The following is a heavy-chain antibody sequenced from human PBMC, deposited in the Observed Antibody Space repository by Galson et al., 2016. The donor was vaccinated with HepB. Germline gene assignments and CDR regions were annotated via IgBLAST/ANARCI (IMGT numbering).Heavy chain of an antibody. CDR2: IIPFLGVP. CDR1: GGTFSTYA. CDR3: AISDPYYYYYMDV. Sequence: SVKVSCKASGGTFSTYAISWVRQAPGQGLEWMGGIIPFLGVPNYAQNFQGRVTIPADISTSTAYMELSSLRSEDTAMYYCAISDPYYYYYMDVWGKGTTVTVSS. V-gene: IGHV1-69*10. J-gene: IGHJ6*03.